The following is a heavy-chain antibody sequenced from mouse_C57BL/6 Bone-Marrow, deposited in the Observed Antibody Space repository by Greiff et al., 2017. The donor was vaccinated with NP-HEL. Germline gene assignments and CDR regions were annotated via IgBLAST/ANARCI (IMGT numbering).Heavy chain of an antibody. CDR2: FYPGSGSI. CDR1: GYTFTEYT. CDR3: ARHEEDYYGSSYAWFAY. V-gene: IGHV1-62-2*01. Sequence: VKLMESGAELVKPGASVKLSCKASGYTFTEYTIHWVKQRSGQGLEWIGWFYPGSGSIKYNEKFKDKATLTADKSSSTVYMELSRLTSEDSAVYFCARHEEDYYGSSYAWFAYWGQGTLVTVSA. J-gene: IGHJ3*01. D-gene: IGHD1-1*01.